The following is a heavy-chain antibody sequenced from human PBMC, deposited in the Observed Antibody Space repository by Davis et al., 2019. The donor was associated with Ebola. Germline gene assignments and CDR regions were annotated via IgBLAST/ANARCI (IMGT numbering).Heavy chain of an antibody. J-gene: IGHJ4*02. CDR2: IENDGSKK. CDR3: TTDARGLL. V-gene: IGHV3-7*01. Sequence: GGSLRPSCAASGFTFSSYSMNWVRQAPGKGLEWVATIENDGSKKYYMDSVKGRFTISRDNAKNSLFLQMNSLGADDTAVYYCTTDARGLLWGQGTLVTVSS. CDR1: GFTFSSYS.